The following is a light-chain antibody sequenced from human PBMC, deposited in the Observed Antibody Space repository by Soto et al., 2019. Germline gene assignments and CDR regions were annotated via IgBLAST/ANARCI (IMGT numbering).Light chain of an antibody. Sequence: EIVLTQSPGTLSLSPGERATLSCRASQSVGTNLAWYQQRPGQAPRLLVYGASTRASGIPPRLSGSGSGTDFTLTISSLQSEDFAVYYCQQLNYWPRITFGQGTRLEIK. CDR2: GAS. J-gene: IGKJ5*01. CDR3: QQLNYWPRIT. CDR1: QSVGTN. V-gene: IGKV3-15*01.